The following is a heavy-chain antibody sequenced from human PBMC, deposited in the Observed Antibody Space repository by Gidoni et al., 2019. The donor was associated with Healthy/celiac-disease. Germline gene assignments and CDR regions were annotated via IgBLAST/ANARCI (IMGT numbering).Heavy chain of an antibody. CDR1: GCTFSRYD. D-gene: IGHD6-6*01. CDR3: ARVSRSSDWYFDL. V-gene: IGHV3-13*01. CDR2: IGTAGDT. Sequence: EVQLVESGGGLVQPGGALRLSCAASGCTFSRYDMHWVRQATGKGLEWVSAIGTAGDTYHPGAVKGGFTISREHAKNSLYLQINSLRDGATAVYYCARVSRSSDWYFDLWGRGTLVTVSS. J-gene: IGHJ2*01.